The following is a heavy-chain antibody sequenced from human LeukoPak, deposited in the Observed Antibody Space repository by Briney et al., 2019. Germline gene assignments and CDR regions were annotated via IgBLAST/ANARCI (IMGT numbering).Heavy chain of an antibody. J-gene: IGHJ4*02. CDR2: ISWNSGSI. CDR1: GFTFDDYA. D-gene: IGHD3-3*01. Sequence: PGGSLRLSCAASGFTFDDYAMHWVRQAPGKGLEWVSGISWNSGSIGYADSVKGRFTISRDNAKNSLYLQMNSLRAEDTALYYCARGFYDFWSGSTIDYWGQGTLVTVSS. CDR3: ARGFYDFWSGSTIDY. V-gene: IGHV3-9*01.